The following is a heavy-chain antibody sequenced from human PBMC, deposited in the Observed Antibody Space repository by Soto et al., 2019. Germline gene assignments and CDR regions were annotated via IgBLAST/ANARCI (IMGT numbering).Heavy chain of an antibody. V-gene: IGHV4-39*01. J-gene: IGHJ6*02. CDR2: IYYSGST. D-gene: IGHD3-10*01. CDR1: GGSISSSSYY. CDR3: ARGREGDYYGSEYYYYYGMDV. Sequence: SETLSLTCTVSGGSISSSSYYWGWIRQPPGKGLEWIGSIYYSGSTYYNPSLKSRVTISVDTSKNQFSLKLSSVTAADTAVYYCARGREGDYYGSEYYYYYGMDVWGQGTTVT.